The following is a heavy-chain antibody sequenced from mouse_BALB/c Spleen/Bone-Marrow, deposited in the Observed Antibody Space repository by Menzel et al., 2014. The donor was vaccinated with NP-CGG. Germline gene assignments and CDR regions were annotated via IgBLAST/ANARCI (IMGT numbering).Heavy chain of an antibody. V-gene: IGHV1S82*01. D-gene: IGHD6-1*01. CDR1: GYSFTSYW. Sequence: QVHVKQSGAELVRPGASVKLSCKASGYSFTSYWMNWVKQRPGQGLEWIGMIHPSDSETRLNQKFKDKSTLTVDKSSSTAYMQLSSPPSEASAVYYCARRERTGMNYCAQGTTLTVSS. CDR3: ARRERTGMNY. J-gene: IGHJ2*01. CDR2: IHPSDSET.